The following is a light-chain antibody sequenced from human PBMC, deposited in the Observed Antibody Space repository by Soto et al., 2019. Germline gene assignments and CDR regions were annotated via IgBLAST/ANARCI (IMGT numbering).Light chain of an antibody. CDR2: DAS. CDR3: QQRSNGPRVYT. CDR1: QSVSSY. J-gene: IGKJ2*01. V-gene: IGKV3-11*01. Sequence: EIVLTQSPATLSLSPGERATLSCRASQSVSSYLAWYQQKPGQAPRLLIYDASNRATGIPARFSGSESGTDFTRTISSLEPEDFAVYYCQQRSNGPRVYTCGQGTELGIK.